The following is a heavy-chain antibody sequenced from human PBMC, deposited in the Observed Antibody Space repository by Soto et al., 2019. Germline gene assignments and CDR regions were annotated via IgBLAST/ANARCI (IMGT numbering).Heavy chain of an antibody. Sequence: PSETLSLTCTVSGGSISSSSYYWGWIRQPPGKGLEWIGSIYYSGSTYYNPSLKSRVTISVDTSKNQFSLKLSSVTAADTAVYYCARHAPLGLYYYYGMDVWGQGTTVTVSS. J-gene: IGHJ6*02. CDR2: IYYSGST. V-gene: IGHV4-39*01. CDR1: GGSISSSSYY. CDR3: ARHAPLGLYYYYGMDV.